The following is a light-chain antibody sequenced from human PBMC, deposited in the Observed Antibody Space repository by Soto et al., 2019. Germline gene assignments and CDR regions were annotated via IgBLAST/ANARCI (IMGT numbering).Light chain of an antibody. CDR2: EVT. V-gene: IGLV2-14*01. CDR3: SSYTTSSTRV. CDR1: SSDVGIYNY. Sequence: QSALTQPASVSGSPGQSIAISCTGSSSDVGIYNYVSWYQQHPGKVPKLIIYEVTSRPSGGSNRFSGSKSGNAASLTISGLQAEDEADYYCSSYTTSSTRVFGTGTKVTVL. J-gene: IGLJ1*01.